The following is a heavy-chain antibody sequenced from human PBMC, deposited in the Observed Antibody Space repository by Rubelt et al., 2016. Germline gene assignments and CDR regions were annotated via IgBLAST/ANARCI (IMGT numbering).Heavy chain of an antibody. J-gene: IGHJ3*02. D-gene: IGHD6-19*01. Sequence: QVQLVQSGAEVKKPGASVKVSCKASGYTFTSYGISWVRQAPGQGLECMGWISAHNGNTNYAQKYKGRCTMTKDTATRTAYMELRSLRSDDPAGYYCARDRTWLVPGLDAFDIWGQGTMVTVSS. CDR1: GYTFTSYG. CDR2: ISAHNGNT. V-gene: IGHV1-18*01. CDR3: ARDRTWLVPGLDAFDI.